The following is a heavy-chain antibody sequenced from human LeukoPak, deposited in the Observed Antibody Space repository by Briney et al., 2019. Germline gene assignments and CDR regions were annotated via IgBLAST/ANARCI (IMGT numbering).Heavy chain of an antibody. V-gene: IGHV3-30-3*01. D-gene: IGHD5-18*01. J-gene: IGHJ3*02. CDR1: GFTFSSYA. CDR2: ISYDGSNK. Sequence: GGSLRLSCAASGFTFSSYATHWVRQAPGKGLEWVAVISYDGSNKYYADSVKGRFTISRDNSKNTLYLQMNSLRAEDTAVYYCARDKQLWLLGAFDIWGQGTMVTVSS. CDR3: ARDKQLWLLGAFDI.